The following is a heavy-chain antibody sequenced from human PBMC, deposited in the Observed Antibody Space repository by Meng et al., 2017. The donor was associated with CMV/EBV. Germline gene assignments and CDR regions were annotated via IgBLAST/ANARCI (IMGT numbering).Heavy chain of an antibody. Sequence: GASLILSCAASGFTFSSDGMHWVRQAPGKGLEWVAFIRYDGSNKYYADSVKGHFTISRDNSKDTLYLQMNSLRAEDTAMYYCARDLKTYYAFWSAGYGMDVWGQGTTVTVSS. J-gene: IGHJ6*02. CDR3: ARDLKTYYAFWSAGYGMDV. CDR1: GFTFSSDG. D-gene: IGHD3-3*01. V-gene: IGHV3-30*02. CDR2: IRYDGSNK.